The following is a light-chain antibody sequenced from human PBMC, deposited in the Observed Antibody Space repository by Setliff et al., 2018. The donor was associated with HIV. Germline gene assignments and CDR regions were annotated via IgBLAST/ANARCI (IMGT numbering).Light chain of an antibody. CDR1: SSDVGSYDF. CDR3: ASYRPNDLGV. CDR2: DVS. V-gene: IGLV2-14*03. Sequence: ALIQPASVSGSPGQSVTVSCTGTSSDVGSYDFVSWYQQLPGKAPKLLIYDVSDRPSGVSHRFSGSKSGNTASLTISGLQSEDEADYYCASYRPNDLGVFGTGTKGTVL. J-gene: IGLJ1*01.